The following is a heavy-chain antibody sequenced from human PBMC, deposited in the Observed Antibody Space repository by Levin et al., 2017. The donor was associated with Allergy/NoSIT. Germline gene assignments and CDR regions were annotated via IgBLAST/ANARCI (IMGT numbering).Heavy chain of an antibody. V-gene: IGHV4-30-4*01. D-gene: IGHD2-15*01. CDR1: GGSISSGDYY. J-gene: IGHJ4*02. CDR2: IYYSGST. Sequence: SQTLSLTCTVSGGSISSGDYYWSWIRQPPGKGLEWIGYIYYSGSTYYNPSLKSRVTISVDTSKNQFSLKLSSVTAADTAVYYCAREGGSCYSCFDYWGQGTLVTVSS. CDR3: AREGGSCYSCFDY.